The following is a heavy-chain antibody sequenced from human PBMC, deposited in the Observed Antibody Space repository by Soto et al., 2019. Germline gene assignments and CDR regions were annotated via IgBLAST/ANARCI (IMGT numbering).Heavy chain of an antibody. V-gene: IGHV4-4*02. CDR2: IYHSGST. CDR3: AVLAAAGRQSNDY. Sequence: SETLSLTCAVSSGSISSSNWWSWVRQPPGKGLEWIGEIYHSGSTNYNPSLKSRVTISVDKSKNQFSLKLSSVTAADTAVYYCAVLAAAGRQSNDYWGQGTLVTVSS. D-gene: IGHD6-13*01. CDR1: SGSISSSNW. J-gene: IGHJ4*02.